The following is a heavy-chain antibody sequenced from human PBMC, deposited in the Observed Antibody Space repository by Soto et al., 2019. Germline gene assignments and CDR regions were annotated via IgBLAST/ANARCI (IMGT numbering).Heavy chain of an antibody. CDR2: ISGSGGST. CDR3: AKDLGAYCGGDCPPYFDY. J-gene: IGHJ4*02. Sequence: PGGSLRLSCAASGFTFSSYAMSWVRQAPGKGLEWVSAISGSGGSTYYADSVKGRFTISRDNSKNTLYLQMNSLRAEDTAVYYCAKDLGAYCGGDCPPYFDYWGQGTLVTVSS. V-gene: IGHV3-23*01. D-gene: IGHD2-21*02. CDR1: GFTFSSYA.